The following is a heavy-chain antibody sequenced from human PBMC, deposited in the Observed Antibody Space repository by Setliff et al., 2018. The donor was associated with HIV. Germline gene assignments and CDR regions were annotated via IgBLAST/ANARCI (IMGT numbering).Heavy chain of an antibody. Sequence: AASVKISCKGSGYRFTSHWIAWVRQMPGKGLEWMGIIYPGDSETRYSPSFQGQVTFSADKTVSTAYLQWSSLKPSDTAMYYCAREIRTIEGGALDIWGQGTLVTVSS. CDR2: IYPGDSET. CDR1: GYRFTSHW. J-gene: IGHJ3*02. V-gene: IGHV5-51*01. CDR3: AREIRTIEGGALDI. D-gene: IGHD1-1*01.